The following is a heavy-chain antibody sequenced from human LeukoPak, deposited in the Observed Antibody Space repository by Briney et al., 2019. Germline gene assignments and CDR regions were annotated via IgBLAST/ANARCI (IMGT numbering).Heavy chain of an antibody. Sequence: ASVKVSCKASGYTFTGSYMHRVRQAPGHELEWMGWINPHSGGTNYAQKFQGRVTMTRDTAISTAYMELSRLRSDDTAVYYCAINFDSGWRYYFDYWGQGTLVTVSS. CDR2: INPHSGGT. CDR3: AINFDSGWRYYFDY. CDR1: GYTFTGSY. D-gene: IGHD6-19*01. J-gene: IGHJ4*02. V-gene: IGHV1-2*02.